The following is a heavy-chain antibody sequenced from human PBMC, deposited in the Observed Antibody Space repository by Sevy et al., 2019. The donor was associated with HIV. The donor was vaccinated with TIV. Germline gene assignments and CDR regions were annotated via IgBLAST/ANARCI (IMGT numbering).Heavy chain of an antibody. V-gene: IGHV3-64D*09. CDR2: ISSSGSGT. CDR1: GFTFSGSA. D-gene: IGHD3-3*01. Sequence: GGSLRLSCSASGFTFSGSALHWVRQAPGKGLEYVSVISSSGSGTYYAESVKGRFTISRDNSKNTLYLQMRSLRTVDTAVYYCVKDSIFYDSSSGYRPFYYYGMDVWGQGTSVTVSS. CDR3: VKDSIFYDSSSGYRPFYYYGMDV. J-gene: IGHJ6*02.